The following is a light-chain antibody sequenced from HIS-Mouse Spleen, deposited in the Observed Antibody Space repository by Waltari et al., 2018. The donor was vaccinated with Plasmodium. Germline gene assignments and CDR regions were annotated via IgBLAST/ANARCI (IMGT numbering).Light chain of an antibody. V-gene: IGLV8-61*01. CDR3: VLYMGSGIWV. CDR1: SGSVSTSYY. J-gene: IGLJ2*01. CDR2: STN. Sequence: QTVVTQEPSFSVSPGGTVTLTCGLSSGSVSTSYYPSWYQQTPGQAPRTLIYSTNTLSSGVPDRFSGSILGNKAALTITGAQADEESDYYCVLYMGSGIWVFGGGTKLTVL.